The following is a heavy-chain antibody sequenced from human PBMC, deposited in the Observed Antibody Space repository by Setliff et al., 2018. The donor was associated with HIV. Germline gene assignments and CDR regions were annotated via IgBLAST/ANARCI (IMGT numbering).Heavy chain of an antibody. V-gene: IGHV4-59*08. CDR3: ARPSNYGSGSYGAFDI. CDR1: GGSINTDY. CDR2: IYYSGST. Sequence: SETLSLTCTVSGGSINTDYWSWIRQPPGKGLEWIGYIYYSGSTNYNPSLKSRVTISVDTSKNQFSLKLKSATAADTAVYYCARPSNYGSGSYGAFDIWGQGTMVTVSS. D-gene: IGHD3-10*01. J-gene: IGHJ3*02.